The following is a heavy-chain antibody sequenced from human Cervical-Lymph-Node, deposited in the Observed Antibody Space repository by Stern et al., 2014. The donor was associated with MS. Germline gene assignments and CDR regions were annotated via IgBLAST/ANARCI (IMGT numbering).Heavy chain of an antibody. D-gene: IGHD6-19*01. CDR1: GYTFSNYG. V-gene: IGHV1-18*01. CDR2: ISVYNGNT. J-gene: IGHJ4*02. CDR3: VRESPVAGPDY. Sequence: VQLVQSGAEVKQPGASVKVSCKASGYTFSNYGISWVRQAPGQGLEWMGWISVYNGNTNYARKLQCRVTMTTDTSTTTAYMEVKSLRFDDTAVYYCVRESPVAGPDYWGQGTLVTVSS.